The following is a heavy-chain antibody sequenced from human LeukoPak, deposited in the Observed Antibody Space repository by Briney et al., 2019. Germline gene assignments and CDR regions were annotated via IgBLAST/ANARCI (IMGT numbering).Heavy chain of an antibody. CDR3: ASWLRGVIGAFDI. CDR2: ISAYNGNT. J-gene: IGHJ3*02. V-gene: IGHV1-18*01. CDR1: GYTFTNYG. D-gene: IGHD3-10*01. Sequence: GASVKVSCKASGYTFTNYGISWVRQAPGQGLEWMGWISAYNGNTNYAQKLQGRVAITPDTYTITAYLQMRRLTSDNTAVYYCASWLRGVIGAFDIWGEGRMVTVAS.